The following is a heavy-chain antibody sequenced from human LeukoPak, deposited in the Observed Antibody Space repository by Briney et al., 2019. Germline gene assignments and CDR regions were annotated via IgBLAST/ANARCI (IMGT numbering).Heavy chain of an antibody. J-gene: IGHJ6*03. CDR1: GGSISSYNW. CDR3: AREIRSYYYYMDV. CDR2: IYHSGST. Sequence: KPSGTLSLTCVVSGGSISSYNWWSWVRQPPGKGLEWIGEIYHSGSTNYNPSLKSRVTISVDTSKNQFSLKLSSVTAADTAVYYCAREIRSYYYYMDVWGKGTTVTVSS. V-gene: IGHV4-4*02.